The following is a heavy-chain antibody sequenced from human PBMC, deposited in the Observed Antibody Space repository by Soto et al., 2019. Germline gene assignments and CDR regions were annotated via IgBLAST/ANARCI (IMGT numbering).Heavy chain of an antibody. CDR1: GYTFTSYG. D-gene: IGHD2-15*01. CDR2: ISAYNGNT. V-gene: IGHV1-18*01. Sequence: ASVKVSCKASGYTFTSYGISWVRQAPGQGLEWMGWISAYNGNTNYAQKLQGRVTMTTDTSTSIAYMELRSLRSDDTAVYYCARDLGYCSGGSCSRGGYWGQGTLVTVSS. J-gene: IGHJ4*02. CDR3: ARDLGYCSGGSCSRGGY.